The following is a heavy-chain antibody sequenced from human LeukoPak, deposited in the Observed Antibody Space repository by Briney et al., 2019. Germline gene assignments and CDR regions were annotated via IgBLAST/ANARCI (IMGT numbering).Heavy chain of an antibody. V-gene: IGHV4-4*02. J-gene: IGHJ4*02. Sequence: GSLRLSCAASGFTFRTTWMSWVRQPPGKGLEWIGEIYHSGSPNYKPSLKSRVTISVDKSKNQFSLNLSSVTAADTAVYYCARKYGAAAFFDYWGQGTLVTVSS. CDR1: GFTFRTTW. CDR2: IYHSGSP. CDR3: ARKYGAAAFFDY. D-gene: IGHD6-13*01.